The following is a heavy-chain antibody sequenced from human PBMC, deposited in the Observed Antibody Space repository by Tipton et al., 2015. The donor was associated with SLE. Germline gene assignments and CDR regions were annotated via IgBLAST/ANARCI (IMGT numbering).Heavy chain of an antibody. D-gene: IGHD4-23*01. V-gene: IGHV4-30-4*08. CDR1: GGSFSGYY. Sequence: TLSLTCAVYGGSFSGYYWSWIRQPPGKGLEWIGYIYYSGSTYYNPSLKSRVTISVDTSKNQFSLKLSSVTAADTAVYYCARALSRGISDAFDIWGQGTMVTVSS. CDR2: IYYSGST. J-gene: IGHJ3*02. CDR3: ARALSRGISDAFDI.